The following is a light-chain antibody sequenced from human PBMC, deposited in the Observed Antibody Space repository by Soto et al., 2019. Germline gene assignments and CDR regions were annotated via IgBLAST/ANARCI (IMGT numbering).Light chain of an antibody. CDR3: QQYNNSPPGWLT. J-gene: IGKJ4*01. V-gene: IGKV3-15*01. CDR1: QSVSSN. CDR2: GAS. Sequence: EIVMTQSPATLSVSPGERATLSCRASQSVSSNLAWYQQTPGQAPRLLMYGASTRATGIPARFSGSGSRTEFTLTVSSLQSEDFAVYYCQQYNNSPPGWLTFGGVTKVELK.